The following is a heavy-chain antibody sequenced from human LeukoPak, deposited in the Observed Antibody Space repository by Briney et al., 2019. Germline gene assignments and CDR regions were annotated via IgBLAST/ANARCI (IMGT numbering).Heavy chain of an antibody. D-gene: IGHD3-10*01. CDR2: IWYDGSNK. CDR3: AKDLGVPMVRGLCDY. CDR1: GLTFSGYG. Sequence: GGSLRLSCAVSGLTFSGYGMHWVRQAPGKGLEWVALIWYDGSNKYYADSVKGRFTISRDNSKNALYLQMDSLRAEDTGVYYCAKDLGVPMVRGLCDYWGQGTLVTVSS. J-gene: IGHJ4*02. V-gene: IGHV3-33*06.